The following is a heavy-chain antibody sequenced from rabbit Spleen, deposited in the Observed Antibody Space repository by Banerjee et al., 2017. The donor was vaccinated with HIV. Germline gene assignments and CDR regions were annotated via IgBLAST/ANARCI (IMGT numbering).Heavy chain of an antibody. CDR2: IDAGSSGFT. Sequence: QSLEESGGGLVKPGASLTLTCTASGVSFSISSYMCWVRQAPGKGLEWIACIDAGSSGFTYFATWAQGRFTISKISSTTVTLQMTRLTAADTATYFCARDLVAVIGWNFNLWGPGTLVTVS. J-gene: IGHJ4*01. CDR1: GVSFSISSY. CDR3: ARDLVAVIGWNFNL. V-gene: IGHV1S40*01. D-gene: IGHD1-1*01.